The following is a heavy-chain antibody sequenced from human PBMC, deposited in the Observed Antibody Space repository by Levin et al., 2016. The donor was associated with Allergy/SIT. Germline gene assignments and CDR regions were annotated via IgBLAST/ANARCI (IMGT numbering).Heavy chain of an antibody. D-gene: IGHD4-17*01. CDR3: TTGLSDYGDSGGFDT. CDR1: GFTFTYAW. Sequence: GGSLRLSCAISGFTFTYAWMDWVRQAPGKGLEWVARIESKTDGGATDYAAPVKGRFTISRDDSKNTLYLQMNSLTSEDTALYYCTTGLSDYGDSGGFDTWGQGTLVTVSS. CDR2: IESKTDGGAT. V-gene: IGHV3-15*04. J-gene: IGHJ5*02.